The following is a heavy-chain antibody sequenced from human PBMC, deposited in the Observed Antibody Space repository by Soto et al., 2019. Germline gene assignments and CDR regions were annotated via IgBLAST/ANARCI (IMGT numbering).Heavy chain of an antibody. CDR3: ARAIFGVPEDYYYYYGMDV. V-gene: IGHV1-69*13. CDR2: IITIFGTA. CDR1: GGTFSSYA. J-gene: IGHJ6*02. Sequence: ASVKVSCKASGGTFSSYAISWVRQAPGQGLEWMGGIITIFGTANYAQKFQGRVTITADESTSTAYMELSSLRSEDTAVYYCARAIFGVPEDYYYYYGMDVWGQGTTVTVSS. D-gene: IGHD3-3*01.